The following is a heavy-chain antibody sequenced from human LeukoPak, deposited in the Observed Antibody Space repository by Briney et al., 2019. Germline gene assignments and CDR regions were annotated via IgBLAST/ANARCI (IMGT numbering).Heavy chain of an antibody. CDR2: IYCSGST. CDR3: AREEMNYYDSSGALDI. Sequence: PSQTLSLTCTVSGGSISSGGYYWSWIRQHPGKGLEWIGYIYCSGSTYYNPSLKSRVTISVDTSKNQFSLKLSSVTAADTAVYYCAREEMNYYDSSGALDIWGQGTMVTVSS. J-gene: IGHJ3*02. V-gene: IGHV4-31*03. CDR1: GGSISSGGYY. D-gene: IGHD3-22*01.